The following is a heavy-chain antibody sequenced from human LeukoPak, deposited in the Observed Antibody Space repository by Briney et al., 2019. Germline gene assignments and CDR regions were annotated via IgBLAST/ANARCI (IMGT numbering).Heavy chain of an antibody. CDR2: INPNSGGT. CDR1: GYTFTGYY. V-gene: IGHV1-2*02. CDR3: ARVYIAAAGTHYYYYGMDV. J-gene: IGHJ6*02. Sequence: ASVKVSCKASGYTFTGYYMHWVRQAPGQGLEWMGWINPNSGGTHYAQKFQGSVTMTRDTSISTAYMELSRLRSDDTAVYYCARVYIAAAGTHYYYYGMDVWGQGTTVPVSS. D-gene: IGHD6-13*01.